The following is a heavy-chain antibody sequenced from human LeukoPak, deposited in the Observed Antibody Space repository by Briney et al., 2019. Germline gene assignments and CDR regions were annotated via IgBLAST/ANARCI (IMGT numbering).Heavy chain of an antibody. J-gene: IGHJ3*02. CDR2: ISHDGSNK. Sequence: GSLRLSCAASGFTFSSYAMHWVRQAPGKGLEWVAVISHDGSNKYYAASVKDRFTISRDNSKNTLYLQMNSLRAEDPAVYYCAKDPIFPPLRLDDAFDIWGQGTMVTVSS. D-gene: IGHD4-17*01. V-gene: IGHV3-30*01. CDR3: AKDPIFPPLRLDDAFDI. CDR1: GFTFSSYA.